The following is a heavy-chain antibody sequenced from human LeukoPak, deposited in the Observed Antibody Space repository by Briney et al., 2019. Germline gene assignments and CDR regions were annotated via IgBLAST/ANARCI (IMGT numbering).Heavy chain of an antibody. V-gene: IGHV4-34*01. CDR2: INHSGST. D-gene: IGHD3-22*01. J-gene: IGHJ3*02. Sequence: PSETLSLTCAVYGGSFSGYYWSWIRQPPGKGLEWIGEINHSGSTNYNPSLKSRVTISVDRSKNQFSLKLSSVTAADTAVYYCASQLNPNYYDSSGSDIWGQGTMVTVSS. CDR1: GGSFSGYY. CDR3: ASQLNPNYYDSSGSDI.